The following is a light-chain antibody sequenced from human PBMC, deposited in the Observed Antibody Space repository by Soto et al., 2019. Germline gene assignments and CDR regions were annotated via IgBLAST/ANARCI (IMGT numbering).Light chain of an antibody. Sequence: DIQMTQSASTLSGSRGVRVGCTSRASQTISSWVAWYQQKPGKAPKLLIYKASTLKSGVPSRFSGRRSGTEFTLAISSLQPDDFATYYCQHYNSYSEAFGQGTKVDIK. J-gene: IGKJ1*01. CDR1: QTISSW. V-gene: IGKV1-5*03. CDR2: KAS. CDR3: QHYNSYSEA.